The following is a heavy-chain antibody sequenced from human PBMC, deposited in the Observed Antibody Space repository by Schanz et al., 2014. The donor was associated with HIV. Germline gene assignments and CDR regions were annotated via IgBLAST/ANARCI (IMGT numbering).Heavy chain of an antibody. CDR1: GFTFSSYG. J-gene: IGHJ6*02. D-gene: IGHD2-2*01. Sequence: VELVESGGGVVQPGRSLRLSCAASGFTFSSYGMHWVRQAPGKGLEWVAVIWYDGSNKYYADSVKGRFTISRDNSKNTLYLQMNRMRTEDTAVYYCARDGAMAFSLGMDVWGQGTTVTVSS. CDR3: ARDGAMAFSLGMDV. CDR2: IWYDGSNK. V-gene: IGHV3-33*01.